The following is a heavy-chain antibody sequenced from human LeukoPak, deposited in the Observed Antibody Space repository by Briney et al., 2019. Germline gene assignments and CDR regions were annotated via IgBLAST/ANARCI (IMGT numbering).Heavy chain of an antibody. CDR2: IYYSGST. D-gene: IGHD3-10*01. J-gene: IGHJ4*02. V-gene: IGHV4-39*07. Sequence: SETLSLTCTVSGGSISSSSYYWGWIRQPPGKGLEWIGSIYYSGSTYYNPSLKSRVTISVDTSKNQFSLKLSSVTAADTAVYYCARDGDYYGSGLAYWGQGTLVTVSS. CDR1: GGSISSSSYY. CDR3: ARDGDYYGSGLAY.